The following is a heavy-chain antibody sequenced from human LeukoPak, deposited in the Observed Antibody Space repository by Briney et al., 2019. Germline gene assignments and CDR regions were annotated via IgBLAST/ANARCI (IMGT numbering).Heavy chain of an antibody. CDR2: IYYTGST. J-gene: IGHJ6*03. V-gene: IGHV4-39*02. Sequence: ASETLSLTCNVSGGSIRSGGYYWGWIRQPPGQGLEWIATIYYTGSTYSNPSLKSRVSISVDTSKNQFYLKLRSVPAADTAVYYCAREAEGYDILTGYYPYYYYYYMDVWGKGTTVTISS. CDR1: GGSIRSGGYY. CDR3: AREAEGYDILTGYYPYYYYYYMDV. D-gene: IGHD3-9*01.